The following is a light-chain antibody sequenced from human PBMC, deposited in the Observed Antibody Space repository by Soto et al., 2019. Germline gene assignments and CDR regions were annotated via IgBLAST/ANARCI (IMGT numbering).Light chain of an antibody. CDR3: SSYRSSDTLEV. V-gene: IGLV2-14*01. Sequence: QSALTQPASVSASPGQSIFISCTGTSEDIGAYDYVSWYQQHPGKAPKLILYAVNDRPSGVSSRFSGSMSGNTASLTISGVQPDDEADYYCSSYRSSDTLEVFGTGTQAHRP. CDR2: AVN. J-gene: IGLJ1*01. CDR1: SEDIGAYDY.